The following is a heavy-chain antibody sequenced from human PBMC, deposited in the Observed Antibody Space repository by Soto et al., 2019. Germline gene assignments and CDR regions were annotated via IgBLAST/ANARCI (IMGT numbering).Heavy chain of an antibody. CDR1: GFTFDDYA. V-gene: IGHV3-9*01. D-gene: IGHD6-13*01. CDR3: AARIAAADVAQSRDAFDI. J-gene: IGHJ3*02. Sequence: HPGGSLRLSCAASGFTFDDYAMHWVRQAPGKGLEWVSGISWNRGSIGYADSVKGRFTISRDNAKNSLYLQMNSLRAEDTALYYCAARIAAADVAQSRDAFDIWGQGTMVTVSS. CDR2: ISWNRGSI.